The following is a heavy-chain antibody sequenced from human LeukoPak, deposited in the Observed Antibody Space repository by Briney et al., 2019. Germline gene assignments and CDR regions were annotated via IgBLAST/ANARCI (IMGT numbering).Heavy chain of an antibody. V-gene: IGHV4-34*01. CDR3: ARDLGYGWFGELKDWFDP. D-gene: IGHD3-10*01. CDR1: GGSFSGYY. Sequence: SETLSLTCAVYGGSFSGYYWSWIRQPPGKGLEWIGEINHSGSTNYNPSLKSRVTISVDTSKNQFSLKLSSVTAADTAVYYCARDLGYGWFGELKDWFDPWGQGTLVTVSS. CDR2: INHSGST. J-gene: IGHJ5*02.